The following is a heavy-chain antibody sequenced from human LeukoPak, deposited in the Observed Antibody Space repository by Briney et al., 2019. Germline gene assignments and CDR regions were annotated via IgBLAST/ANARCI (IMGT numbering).Heavy chain of an antibody. CDR3: ARQVGSGWPPTDY. V-gene: IGHV3-7*01. J-gene: IGHJ4*02. CDR2: IKQDGSDK. CDR1: GFTFTKYW. D-gene: IGHD6-19*01. Sequence: GGSLRLSCAASGFTFTKYWMTWVRQAPGKGLEWVGNIKQDGSDKNYMDSVKGRFTISRDNTKNSVYLQMSSLRAEDTAVYYCARQVGSGWPPTDYWGQGTLVTVSS.